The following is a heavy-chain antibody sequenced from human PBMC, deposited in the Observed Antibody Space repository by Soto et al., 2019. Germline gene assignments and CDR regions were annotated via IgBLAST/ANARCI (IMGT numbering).Heavy chain of an antibody. J-gene: IGHJ4*02. V-gene: IGHV4-34*01. CDR3: ARAPKVSGSSQTRPDF. Sequence: ETLSLTCSIYSVSFSGYYWSWIRQPPGKGLEWIGEISQSGNTNYSPSLKSRVSISIDTSKKQFSLNLASVSAADTAVYYCARAPKVSGSSQTRPDFWGQGTLVTVSS. CDR1: SVSFSGYY. CDR2: ISQSGNT. D-gene: IGHD6-6*01.